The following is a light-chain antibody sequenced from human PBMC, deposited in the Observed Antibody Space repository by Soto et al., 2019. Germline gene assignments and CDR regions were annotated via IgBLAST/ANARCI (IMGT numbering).Light chain of an antibody. CDR1: SSDVGGYNY. CDR2: EVS. Sequence: QSVLTQPASVSGSPGQSITISCTGTSSDVGGYNYVSWYQLHPGKAPKLIIYEVSHRPSGASNHFSGYKSGNTASLTISGLQAEDAADYYCSSYTSTSTPCVFGTGTKLTVL. CDR3: SSYTSTSTPCV. J-gene: IGLJ1*01. V-gene: IGLV2-14*01.